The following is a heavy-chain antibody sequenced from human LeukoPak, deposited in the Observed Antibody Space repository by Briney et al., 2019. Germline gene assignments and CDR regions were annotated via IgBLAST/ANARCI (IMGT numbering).Heavy chain of an antibody. CDR3: ASAAPVTSAFDY. CDR1: GGSISSSSYY. Sequence: SETLSLTCTVSGGSISSSSYYWGWFRQPPGKGLEWIGSIYYSGSTYYNPSLKSRVTISVDTSKNQFSLKLSSVTAADTAVYYCASAAPVTSAFDYWGQGTLVTVSS. CDR2: IYYSGST. V-gene: IGHV4-39*07. J-gene: IGHJ4*02. D-gene: IGHD4-17*01.